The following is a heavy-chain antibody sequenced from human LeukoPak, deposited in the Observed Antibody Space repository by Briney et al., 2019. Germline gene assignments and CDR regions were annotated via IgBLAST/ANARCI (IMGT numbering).Heavy chain of an antibody. Sequence: GGSLRLSCAASGFTFSSYAMSWVRQAPGKGLERVSAISGSGGSTYYAESVKGRFTISRDNSKNTLYLQMNSLRAEDTAVYYCAKDQYYYDSSGAAFDIWGQGTMVTVSS. J-gene: IGHJ3*02. CDR1: GFTFSSYA. V-gene: IGHV3-23*01. CDR3: AKDQYYYDSSGAAFDI. D-gene: IGHD3-22*01. CDR2: ISGSGGST.